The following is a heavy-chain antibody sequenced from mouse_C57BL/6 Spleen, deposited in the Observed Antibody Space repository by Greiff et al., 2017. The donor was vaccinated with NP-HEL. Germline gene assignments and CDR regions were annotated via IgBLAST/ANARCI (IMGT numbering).Heavy chain of an antibody. Sequence: VQLQQSGAELVKPGASVKMSCKASGYTFTSYWITWVKQRPGQGLEWIGEIYPGSGSTNYNEKFKSKATLTVDTSSSTAYMQLSSLTSEDSAVYYCARRVGSMDYWGQGTSVTVSS. CDR3: ARRVGSMDY. D-gene: IGHD1-1*02. CDR1: GYTFTSYW. J-gene: IGHJ4*01. V-gene: IGHV1-55*01. CDR2: IYPGSGST.